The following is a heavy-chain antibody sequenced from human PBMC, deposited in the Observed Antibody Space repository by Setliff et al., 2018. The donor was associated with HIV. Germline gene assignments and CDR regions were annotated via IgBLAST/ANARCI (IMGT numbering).Heavy chain of an antibody. CDR1: RSYISGSYY. CDR2: IYPSGSIHPSGTT. V-gene: IGHV4-38-2*01. D-gene: IGHD2-2*02. J-gene: IGHJ4*02. Sequence: SETLSLTCAVSRSYISGSYYWAWIRQPPGKGLEWIGNIYPSGSIHPSGTTNYNPSLKGRVTISLDTSKNQFSLKLNSVTAADTAVYYCRIVPAAINYFDYWGQGTLVTVSS. CDR3: RIVPAAINYFDY.